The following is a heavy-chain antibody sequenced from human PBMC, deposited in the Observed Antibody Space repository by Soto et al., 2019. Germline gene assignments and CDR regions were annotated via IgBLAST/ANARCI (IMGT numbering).Heavy chain of an antibody. CDR3: ARGHYYDFWSGYHSHYYYYIDV. CDR2: IYYSGST. D-gene: IGHD3-3*01. Sequence: QVQLQESGPGLVKPSETLSLTCTVSGGSISSYYWSWIRQPPGKGLEWIGYIYYSGSTNYNPSLKSRVTISVDTSKNQFSLKLSSVTAADTAVYYCARGHYYDFWSGYHSHYYYYIDVWGKGTTVTVSS. V-gene: IGHV4-59*08. CDR1: GGSISSYY. J-gene: IGHJ6*03.